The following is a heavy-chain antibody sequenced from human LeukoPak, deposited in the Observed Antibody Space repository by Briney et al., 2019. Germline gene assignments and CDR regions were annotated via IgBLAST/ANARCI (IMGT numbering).Heavy chain of an antibody. D-gene: IGHD2-21*02. CDR2: INPSGGST. J-gene: IGHJ4*02. Sequence: ASVKVSCKASGYTFTSYYMHWVRQAPGQGLEWMGIINPSGGSTSYAQKFQGRVTMTRDTSTSTVYMELSSLRSEDTAVYYCVRVRGNCGDDCYSFDSWGQGTLVTVSS. CDR3: VRVRGNCGDDCYSFDS. CDR1: GYTFTSYY. V-gene: IGHV1-46*01.